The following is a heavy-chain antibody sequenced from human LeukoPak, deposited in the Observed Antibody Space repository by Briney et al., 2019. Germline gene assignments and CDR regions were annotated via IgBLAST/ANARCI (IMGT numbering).Heavy chain of an antibody. V-gene: IGHV4-59*11. D-gene: IGHD3-22*01. CDR1: GGSFSGHY. CDR2: IYYSGST. J-gene: IGHJ1*01. CDR3: ARGNHYYDSSAYLAWESFQH. Sequence: PSETLSLTCAVYGGSFSGHYWSWTRQPPGKGLEWIGYIYYSGSTNYNPSLKSRVTISVDTSKNQFSLKLSSVTAADTAVYYCARGNHYYDSSAYLAWESFQHWGQGTLVTVSS.